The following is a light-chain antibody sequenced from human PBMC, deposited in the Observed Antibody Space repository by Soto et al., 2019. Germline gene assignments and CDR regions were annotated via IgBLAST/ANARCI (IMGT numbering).Light chain of an antibody. J-gene: IGLJ3*02. CDR1: SGHSSYI. V-gene: IGLV4-60*02. Sequence: QPVLTQSSSASASLGSSVKLTCTLSSGHSSYIIAWHQQQPGKAPRYLMKLEGSGSYNKGSGVPDRFSGSSSGADRYLTISNLQFEDEADYYCETWDSNTPYVFGGGTKVTVL. CDR3: ETWDSNTPYV. CDR2: LEGSGSY.